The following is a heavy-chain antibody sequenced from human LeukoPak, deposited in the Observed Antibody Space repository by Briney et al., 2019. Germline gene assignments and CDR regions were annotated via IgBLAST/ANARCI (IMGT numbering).Heavy chain of an antibody. Sequence: AGGSLRLSCSASGFTFSSYAMHWVRQAPGKGLEXXSXXXXXGGSTYYADSVKGRFTISRDNSKNTLYLQMSSLRAEDTAVYYCVKEGGGYYYDSSGPDAFDIWGQGTMVTVSS. CDR1: GFTFSSYA. J-gene: IGHJ3*02. CDR2: XXXXGGST. D-gene: IGHD3-22*01. CDR3: VKEGGGYYYDSSGPDAFDI. V-gene: IGHV3-64D*09.